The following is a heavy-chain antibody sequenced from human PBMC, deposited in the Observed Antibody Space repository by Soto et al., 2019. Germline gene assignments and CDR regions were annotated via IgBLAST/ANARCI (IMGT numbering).Heavy chain of an antibody. D-gene: IGHD2-15*01. Sequence: QVQLVQSGAEVKKPGSSVKVSCKASGGTFSSYTISWVRQAPGQGLEWMGRIIPILGIANYAQKFQGRVTSTADKSTSTAYMELSSLRSEDTAVYYCARDLGGKGGTSDAFDIWGQGTMVTVSS. J-gene: IGHJ3*02. V-gene: IGHV1-69*08. CDR2: IIPILGIA. CDR3: ARDLGGKGGTSDAFDI. CDR1: GGTFSSYT.